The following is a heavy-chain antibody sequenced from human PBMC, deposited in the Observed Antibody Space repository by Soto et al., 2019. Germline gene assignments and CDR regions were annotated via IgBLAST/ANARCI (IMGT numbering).Heavy chain of an antibody. J-gene: IGHJ4*02. Sequence: GGSLRLSCAASGFTFSNAWMSWVRQAPGKGLEWVGRIKSKTDGGTTDYAAPVKGRFTISRDDSKNTLYLQMNSLKTEVTAVYYCTTGMAYGDYDYWGQGTLVTVSS. CDR2: IKSKTDGGTT. V-gene: IGHV3-15*01. CDR1: GFTFSNAW. D-gene: IGHD4-17*01. CDR3: TTGMAYGDYDY.